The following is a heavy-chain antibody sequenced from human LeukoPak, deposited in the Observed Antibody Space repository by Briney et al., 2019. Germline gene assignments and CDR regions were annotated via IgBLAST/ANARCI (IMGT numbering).Heavy chain of an antibody. J-gene: IGHJ5*02. V-gene: IGHV4-34*01. CDR3: ARGTSGGWFDP. CDR1: GGSFSGYY. CDR2: INHSGST. Sequence: SETLSLTCAVYGGSFSGYYWSWIRQPPGKGLEWIGEINHSGSTNYNPSLKSRATISVDTSKNQFSLKLSSVTAADTAVYYCARGTSGGWFDPWGQGTLVTVSS. D-gene: IGHD4-23*01.